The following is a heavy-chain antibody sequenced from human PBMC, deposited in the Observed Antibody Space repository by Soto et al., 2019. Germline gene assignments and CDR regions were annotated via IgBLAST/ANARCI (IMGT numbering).Heavy chain of an antibody. D-gene: IGHD1-7*01. CDR2: ISGSGGST. CDR1: GFTFSSYA. CDR3: AKDTPKLELRHGEVGFDY. J-gene: IGHJ4*02. V-gene: IGHV3-23*01. Sequence: EVQLLESGGGLVQPGGSLRLSCAASGFTFSSYAMSWVRQAPGKGLEWVSAISGSGGSTYYADSVKGRFTISRDNXKXTXXLQMTSLRAEDTAVYYCAKDTPKLELRHGEVGFDYWGQGTLVTVSS.